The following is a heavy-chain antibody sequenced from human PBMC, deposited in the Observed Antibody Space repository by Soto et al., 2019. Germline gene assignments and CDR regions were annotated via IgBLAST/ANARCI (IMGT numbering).Heavy chain of an antibody. Sequence: QVQLVQSGAEVKKPGASVKVSCKDSGYTFTNSGISWVRQAPGQGLEWMGWISTDNGNTNYAHHLQGRVSMTTDTSTSTADMDRRSLRSDDTAVYYCARDQGITSFGVYSMYYSGMDVWGQGTTVTVSS. D-gene: IGHD3-3*01. CDR2: ISTDNGNT. J-gene: IGHJ6*02. CDR1: GYTFTNSG. CDR3: ARDQGITSFGVYSMYYSGMDV. V-gene: IGHV1-18*01.